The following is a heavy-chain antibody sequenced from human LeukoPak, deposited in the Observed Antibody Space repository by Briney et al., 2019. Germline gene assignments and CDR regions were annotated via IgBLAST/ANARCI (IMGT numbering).Heavy chain of an antibody. V-gene: IGHV3-23*01. D-gene: IGHD2-2*02. CDR3: ARDPLVYM. CDR2: ISASGANT. J-gene: IGHJ4*02. Sequence: GGSLRLSCAASGFTFSSYAMSWVRQAPGKGLGWVLAISASGANTNYADSVKGRFAISRDNAKNTVYLQMNSLRVEDTAVYYCARDPLVYMWGQGSLVTVSS. CDR1: GFTFSSYA.